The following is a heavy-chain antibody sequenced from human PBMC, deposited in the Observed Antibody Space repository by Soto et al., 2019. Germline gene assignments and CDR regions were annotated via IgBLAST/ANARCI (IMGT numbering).Heavy chain of an antibody. CDR2: TYYRSKWYN. J-gene: IGHJ6*02. CDR1: GDSVSSNSAA. Sequence: PSQTLSLTCAISGDSVSSNSAAWNWIRQSPSRGLEYLGRTYYRSKWYNDYAVSVKSRITINPDTSKNQFSLQLNSVTPEDTAVYYSARDPAAAGTRYYYYGMDGWGQGTTVTVAS. CDR3: ARDPAAAGTRYYYYGMDG. D-gene: IGHD6-13*01. V-gene: IGHV6-1*01.